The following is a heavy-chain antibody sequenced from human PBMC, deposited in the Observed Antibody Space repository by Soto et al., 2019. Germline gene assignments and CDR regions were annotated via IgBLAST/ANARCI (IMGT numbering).Heavy chain of an antibody. D-gene: IGHD5-12*01. Sequence: GGSLRLSCAASGLTFSIHAMSWVRQAPGKGLEWISCISGSGDSTYYADSVKGRLTISRDNSKNTLFLQMSSLRAEDTAIYYCALATRSGSGRTYYYYGMDVWGQGTTVTVSS. V-gene: IGHV3-23*01. CDR3: ALATRSGSGRTYYYYGMDV. CDR1: GLTFSIHA. J-gene: IGHJ6*02. CDR2: ISGSGDST.